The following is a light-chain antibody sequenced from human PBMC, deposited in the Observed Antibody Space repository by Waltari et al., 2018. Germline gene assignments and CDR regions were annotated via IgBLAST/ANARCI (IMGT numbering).Light chain of an antibody. CDR2: EVF. J-gene: IGKJ5*01. V-gene: IGKV2D-29*02. CDR1: DTLLHTDGKTY. CDR3: MQSIELPT. Sequence: VLTKTPPSLSVTPGHPAPISCKSGDTLLHTDGKTYLYWYLQKSGQSQQLLHFEVFSRFAGVPNMISGSGGGTDFMMKISRVEAEDVGVYYCMQSIELPTFGQGTRLEIK.